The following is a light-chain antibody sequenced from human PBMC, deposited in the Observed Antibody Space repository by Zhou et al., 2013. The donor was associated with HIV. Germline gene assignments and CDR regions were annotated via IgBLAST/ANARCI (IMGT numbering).Light chain of an antibody. CDR3: MQSIQLPFT. Sequence: DIVMTQSPLSLPVTPGEPASISCRSSQSLLHSNGYNYLDWYLQKPGPAPQLLIYEVSNRFSGVPDRFSGSGSGTDFTLKISRVEAEDVGVYYCMQSIQLPFTFGPGTKVDIK. V-gene: IGKV2D-29*01. CDR2: EVS. CDR1: QSLLHSNGYNY. J-gene: IGKJ3*01.